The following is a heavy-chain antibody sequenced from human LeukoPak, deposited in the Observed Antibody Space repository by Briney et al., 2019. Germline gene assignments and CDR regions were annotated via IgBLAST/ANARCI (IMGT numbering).Heavy chain of an antibody. V-gene: IGHV4-39*07. CDR1: GGSISSSSYY. J-gene: IGHJ1*01. D-gene: IGHD3-22*01. CDR2: IYYSGST. Sequence: PSETLSLTCTVSGGSISSSSYYWGWIRQPPGKGLEWIGSIYYSGSTYYNPSLKSRVTISVDTSKNQFSLKLSSVTAADTAVYYCARDYYDSSGYFQNWGQGTLVTVSS. CDR3: ARDYYDSSGYFQN.